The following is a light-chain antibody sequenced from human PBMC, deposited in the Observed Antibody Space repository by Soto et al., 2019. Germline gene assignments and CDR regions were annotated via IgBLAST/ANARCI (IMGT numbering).Light chain of an antibody. J-gene: IGLJ2*01. Sequence: SVLTQPRSVSGSPGQSVTLSCTGTSSDVGGYNYVSWYQQHPGKAPKLMIYDVSKRPSGVPDRFSGSKSGNTASLTISGLQAEDEADYYCCSYAGSYTEVFGGGTKVTVL. CDR1: SSDVGGYNY. CDR3: CSYAGSYTEV. CDR2: DVS. V-gene: IGLV2-11*01.